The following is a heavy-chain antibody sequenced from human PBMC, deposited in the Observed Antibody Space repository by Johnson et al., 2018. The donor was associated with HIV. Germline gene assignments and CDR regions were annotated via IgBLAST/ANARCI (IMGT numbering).Heavy chain of an antibody. J-gene: IGHJ3*02. CDR3: ARVYDFGVVMIGTFDI. V-gene: IGHV3-30*14. Sequence: ESVQGRFTLSRDNSKNTLYLQMNSLRAEDTAVYYCARVYDFGVVMIGTFDIWGQGTMVTVSS. D-gene: IGHD3-3*01.